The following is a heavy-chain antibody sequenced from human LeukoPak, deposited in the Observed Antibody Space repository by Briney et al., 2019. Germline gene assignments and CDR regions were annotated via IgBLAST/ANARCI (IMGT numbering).Heavy chain of an antibody. CDR1: GYTFTGYY. V-gene: IGHV1-2*02. D-gene: IGHD2-21*02. J-gene: IGHJ3*02. CDR2: VNPDSGGT. CDR3: ARGLVVVTAIGAAFDI. Sequence: ASVTVSCKASGYTFTGYYMHWVRQAPGQGLEWMGWVNPDSGGTNCAQKFQGRVTITADKSTSTAYMELSSLRSEDTAVYYCARGLVVVTAIGAAFDIWGQGTMVTVSS.